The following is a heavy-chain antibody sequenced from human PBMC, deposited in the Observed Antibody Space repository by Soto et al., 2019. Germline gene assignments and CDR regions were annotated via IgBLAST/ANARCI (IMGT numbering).Heavy chain of an antibody. CDR1: GGSIRSGGYY. V-gene: IGHV4-31*03. CDR3: ARGRLLWFGESSYFDY. Sequence: TLSLPCTVSGGSIRSGGYYWSFIRQHPGKGLEWIGYIYYSGSTYYNPSLKSRVTISVDTSKNQFSLKLSSVTAADTAVYYCARGRLLWFGESSYFDYWGQGTLVTVSS. CDR2: IYYSGST. J-gene: IGHJ4*02. D-gene: IGHD3-10*01.